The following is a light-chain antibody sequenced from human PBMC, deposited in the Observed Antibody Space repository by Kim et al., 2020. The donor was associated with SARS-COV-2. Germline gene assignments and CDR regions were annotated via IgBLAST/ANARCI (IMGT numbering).Light chain of an antibody. CDR1: SLRSYY. V-gene: IGLV3-19*02. Sequence: SSELTQDPAVSVALGQTVRITCQGDSLRSYYASWYQQKPGQAPVGVIYDKDNWPSGFPDRFSGSSSGNTASLTITGAQAEDEADYYCQSWDSSGHHVIFGGGTQLTVL. J-gene: IGLJ2*01. CDR2: DKD. CDR3: QSWDSSGHHVI.